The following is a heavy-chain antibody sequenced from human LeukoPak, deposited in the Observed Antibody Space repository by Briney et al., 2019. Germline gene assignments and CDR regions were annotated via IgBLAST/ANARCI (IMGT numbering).Heavy chain of an antibody. V-gene: IGHV4-59*08. D-gene: IGHD3-22*01. CDR3: ARGTAHDSSGYY. CDR2: IYYSGST. Sequence: SETLSLTCTVSGGSISSYYWSWIRQPPGKGLEWIGYIYYSGSTNYNPSLKSRVTISVDTSKNQFSLKLSSVTAADTAVYYCARGTAHDSSGYYWGQGTLVTVSS. CDR1: GGSISSYY. J-gene: IGHJ4*02.